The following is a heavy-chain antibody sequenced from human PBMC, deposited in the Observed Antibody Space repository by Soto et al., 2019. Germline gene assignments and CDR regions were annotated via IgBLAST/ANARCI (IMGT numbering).Heavy chain of an antibody. D-gene: IGHD1-26*01. J-gene: IGHJ3*02. CDR1: GGSISTGSYD. CDR2: IYYRGST. V-gene: IGHV4-61*03. CDR3: ARRIVGISAFDM. Sequence: SETLSLTCTVSGGSISTGSYDWNWIRQPPGKGLEWIGYIYYRGSTNYNPSLKSRVTTSVDTSKNHFSLRLSSVTAADTAVYYCARRIVGISAFDMWGQGTVVS.